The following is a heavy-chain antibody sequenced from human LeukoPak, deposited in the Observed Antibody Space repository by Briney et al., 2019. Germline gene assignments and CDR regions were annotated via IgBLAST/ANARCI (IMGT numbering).Heavy chain of an antibody. Sequence: GASVKVSCKASGYTFTGYYMHWVRQAPGQGLEWMGWINPNSGGTNYAQKFQGRVTITRNTSISTAYMELSSLRSEDTAVYYCARDWEAFDIWGQGTMVTVSS. J-gene: IGHJ3*02. CDR3: ARDWEAFDI. CDR2: INPNSGGT. CDR1: GYTFTGYY. D-gene: IGHD1-26*01. V-gene: IGHV1-2*02.